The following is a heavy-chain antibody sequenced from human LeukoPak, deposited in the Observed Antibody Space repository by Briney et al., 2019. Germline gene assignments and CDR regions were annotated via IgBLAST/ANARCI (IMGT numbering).Heavy chain of an antibody. D-gene: IGHD2-21*01. CDR1: GFTFSNYA. CDR2: ISSSGSTI. Sequence: GGSLRLSCAASGFTFSNYAMNWVRQAPGKGLEWVSYISSSGSTIYYADSVKGRFTISRDNAKNSLYLQMNSLRAEDTAVYYCARAQLFHDYWGQGTLVTVSS. J-gene: IGHJ4*02. CDR3: ARAQLFHDY. V-gene: IGHV3-48*04.